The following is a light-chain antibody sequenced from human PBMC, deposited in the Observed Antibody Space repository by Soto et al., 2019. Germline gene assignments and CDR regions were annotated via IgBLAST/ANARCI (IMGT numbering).Light chain of an antibody. CDR2: GAS. J-gene: IGKJ4*01. CDR1: QSVSSSY. Sequence: EIVLTQSPGTLSLSPGERATLSCRASQSVSSSYLAWYQQKPGQAPRLLIYGASSRATGIPDRFSGSGSGTDFTLTISRLEPEDFAVYYCQQYDSSPLTFGGXT. CDR3: QQYDSSPLT. V-gene: IGKV3-20*01.